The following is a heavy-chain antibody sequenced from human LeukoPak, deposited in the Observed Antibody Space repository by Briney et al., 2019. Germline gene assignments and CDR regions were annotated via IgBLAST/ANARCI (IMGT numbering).Heavy chain of an antibody. CDR2: IYSGGST. CDR3: AKLVYDFWSGYYFGGFDY. Sequence: GGSLRLSCAASGFTVSSKYMSWVRQAPGKGLEWVSVIYSGGSTYYADSVKGRFTISRDNSKDTVYLQMNSLRAEDTAVYYCAKLVYDFWSGYYFGGFDYWGQGTLVTVSS. D-gene: IGHD3-3*01. CDR1: GFTVSSKY. J-gene: IGHJ4*02. V-gene: IGHV3-66*01.